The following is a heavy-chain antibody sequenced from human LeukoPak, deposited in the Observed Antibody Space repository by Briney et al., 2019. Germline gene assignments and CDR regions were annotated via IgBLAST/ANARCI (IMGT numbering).Heavy chain of an antibody. V-gene: IGHV4-59*10. J-gene: IGHJ4*02. CDR2: IYTSGST. D-gene: IGHD6-6*01. Sequence: RSSETLSLTCAVYGGSFSGYYWSWIREPAGKGLEWIGRIYTSGSTNYNPSLKSRVTMSVDTSKNQFSLKLSSVTAADTAVYYCARQSIAARLFDYWGQGTLVTVSS. CDR3: ARQSIAARLFDY. CDR1: GGSFSGYY.